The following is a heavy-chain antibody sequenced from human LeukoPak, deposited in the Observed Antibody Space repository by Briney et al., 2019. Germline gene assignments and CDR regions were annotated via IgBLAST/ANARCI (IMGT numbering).Heavy chain of an antibody. J-gene: IGHJ6*02. CDR3: AKDTGGNGAYFYAMDV. CDR2: INWNSDTK. CDR1: GFAFHNYA. D-gene: IGHD4-23*01. V-gene: IGHV3-9*01. Sequence: GGSLRPSCVGSGFAFHNYAMHWVRRPPGKGLEWVSAINWNSDTKAYADSVKGRFTISRDRARNSLYLQMDSLRPEDTALYYCAKDTGGNGAYFYAMDVWGQGTSVTVSS.